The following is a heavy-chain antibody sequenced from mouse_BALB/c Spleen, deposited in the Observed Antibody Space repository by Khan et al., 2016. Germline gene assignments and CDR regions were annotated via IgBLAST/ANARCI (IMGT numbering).Heavy chain of an antibody. Sequence: EVQLQESGPGLVKPSQSLSLTCTVTGYSITSDYAWNWIRQFPGNKLEWMGYISYSGSTSYNPSLKSRISITRNTSQNQFFLQLNSVTTEDTATXYCASYYGNYYAMDYWGQGTSVTVSS. CDR1: GYSITSDYA. CDR2: ISYSGST. V-gene: IGHV3-2*02. D-gene: IGHD2-1*01. CDR3: ASYYGNYYAMDY. J-gene: IGHJ4*01.